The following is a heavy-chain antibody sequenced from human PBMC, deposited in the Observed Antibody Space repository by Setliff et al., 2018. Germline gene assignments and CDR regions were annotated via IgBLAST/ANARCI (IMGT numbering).Heavy chain of an antibody. CDR1: GDSMSNYY. CDR3: ARDQFSSGWYGPPESYFDC. V-gene: IGHV4-59*01. Sequence: SETLSLTCTVSGDSMSNYYWNWIRQPPGKGLEWLGYIQKRGSTTTKYNPSLGSRISMSLDTSKNQFSLQLSSVSDGDTAVYYCARDQFSSGWYGPPESYFDCWGQGILVTVSS. CDR2: IQKRGSTTT. D-gene: IGHD6-19*01. J-gene: IGHJ4*02.